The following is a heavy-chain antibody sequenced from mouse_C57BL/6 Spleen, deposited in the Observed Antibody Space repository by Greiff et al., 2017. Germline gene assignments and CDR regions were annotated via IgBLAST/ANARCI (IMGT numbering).Heavy chain of an antibody. CDR2: ISDGGSYT. CDR1: GFTFSSYA. Sequence: EVKLQESGGGLVKPGGSLKLSCAASGFTFSSYAMSWVRQTPEKRLEWVATISDGGSYTYYPDNVKGRFTISRDNAKNNLYLQMSHLKSEDTAMYYCARDATVVATDWFAYWGQGTLVTVSA. V-gene: IGHV5-4*01. CDR3: ARDATVVATDWFAY. J-gene: IGHJ3*01. D-gene: IGHD1-1*01.